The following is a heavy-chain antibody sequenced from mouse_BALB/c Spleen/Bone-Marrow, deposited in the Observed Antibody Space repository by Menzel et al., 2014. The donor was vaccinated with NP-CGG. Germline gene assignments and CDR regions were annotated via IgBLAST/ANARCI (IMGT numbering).Heavy chain of an antibody. D-gene: IGHD6-1*01. CDR3: ARTFQPRRAMDY. Sequence: VQVVESGPELVRPGASVKMSCKASDYTFTSYWMHWVKQRPGQGLEWIGMIDPSNSETRLNQKFKDKATLNVDKSSNTAYMHLSSLTSEDSAVYYCARTFQPRRAMDYWGQRSSVTVSS. V-gene: IGHV1-74*01. CDR1: DYTFTSYW. J-gene: IGHJ4*01. CDR2: IDPSNSET.